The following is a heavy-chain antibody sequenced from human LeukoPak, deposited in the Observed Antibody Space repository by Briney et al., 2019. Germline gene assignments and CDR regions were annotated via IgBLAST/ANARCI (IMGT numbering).Heavy chain of an antibody. D-gene: IGHD3-3*01. V-gene: IGHV4-61*02. CDR2: IYTSGST. Sequence: SETLSLTCTVSGGSISSGSYYWSWIRQPAGKGLEWIGRIYTSGSTNYNPSLKSRVTISVDTSKNQFSLKLSSVTAADTAVYYCAIDTYYDFWSGPTEYYMDVWGKGTTVTVPS. CDR1: GGSISSGSYY. J-gene: IGHJ6*03. CDR3: AIDTYYDFWSGPTEYYMDV.